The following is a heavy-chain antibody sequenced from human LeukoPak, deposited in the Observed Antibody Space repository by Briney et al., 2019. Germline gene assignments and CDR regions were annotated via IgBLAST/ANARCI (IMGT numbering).Heavy chain of an antibody. CDR1: GFTFSSHA. D-gene: IGHD2-21*02. CDR2: LKGDGSEA. J-gene: IGHJ4*02. V-gene: IGHV3-74*01. Sequence: PGGSLRLSCPASGFTFSSHAMHWVRQAPGEGLVWVSRLKGDGSEASYADSVKDRFTISRDNAKNTLYLQMSSLRAEDTAVYYCARDGFKGPVTAYLDYWGQGAPVTVSS. CDR3: ARDGFKGPVTAYLDY.